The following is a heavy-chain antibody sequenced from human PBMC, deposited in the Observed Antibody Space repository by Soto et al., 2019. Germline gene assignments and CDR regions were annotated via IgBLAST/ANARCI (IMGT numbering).Heavy chain of an antibody. CDR1: GGTISSGGYS. D-gene: IGHD3-3*01. CDR2: IYHSGST. V-gene: IGHV4-30-2*01. Sequence: SETMSLTCTVAGGTISSGGYSWSWKKKPPGKGLEWIGYIYHSGSTYYNPSLKSRVTISVDRSKNQFSLKLSSVTAADTAVYYCARARDFWSGYYPLDYGMDVWGQGTTVTVSS. CDR3: ARARDFWSGYYPLDYGMDV. J-gene: IGHJ6*02.